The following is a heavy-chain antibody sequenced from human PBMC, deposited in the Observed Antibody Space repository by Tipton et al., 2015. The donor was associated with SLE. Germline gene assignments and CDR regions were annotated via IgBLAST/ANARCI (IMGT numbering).Heavy chain of an antibody. CDR1: GGSISSSSYY. Sequence: TLSLTCTVSGGSISSSSYYWGWIRQPPGKGLEWIGSIYYSGSTYYNPSLKSRVTISVDTSKNQFSLKLSPVTAADTAVYYCARKRNGMGIWGQGTMVTVSS. CDR3: ARKRNGMGI. J-gene: IGHJ3*02. V-gene: IGHV4-39*07. D-gene: IGHD5-24*01. CDR2: IYYSGST.